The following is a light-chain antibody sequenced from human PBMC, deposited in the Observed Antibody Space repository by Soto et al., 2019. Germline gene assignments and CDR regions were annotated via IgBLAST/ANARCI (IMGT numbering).Light chain of an antibody. Sequence: EIVLTQSPGTLSLSPGERASLSCRASQSVSGNFLAWYQEKPGQAPRLLIYGASSRATGIPDRFSGSGSGTEFTLTISGLQSEDIATYYCQQYENLPTFGQGTRLEIK. CDR3: QQYENLPT. CDR1: QSVSGNF. V-gene: IGKV3-20*01. J-gene: IGKJ5*01. CDR2: GAS.